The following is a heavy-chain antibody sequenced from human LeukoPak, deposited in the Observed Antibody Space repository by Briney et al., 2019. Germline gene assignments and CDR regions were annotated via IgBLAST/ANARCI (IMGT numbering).Heavy chain of an antibody. CDR2: IYYSGST. Sequence: SETLSLTCTVSGGSISSSSYYWGWIRQPSGKGLEWIGSIYYSGSTYYNPSLKSRVTISVDTSKNQFSLKLSSVTAADTAVYYCARGDIVVVPADYWGQGTLVTVSS. J-gene: IGHJ4*02. CDR1: GGSISSSSYY. D-gene: IGHD2-2*01. CDR3: ARGDIVVVPADY. V-gene: IGHV4-39*01.